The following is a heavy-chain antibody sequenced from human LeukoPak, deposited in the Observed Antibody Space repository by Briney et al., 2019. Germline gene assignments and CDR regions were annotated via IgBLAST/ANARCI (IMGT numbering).Heavy chain of an antibody. Sequence: GGSLRLSCAASAFTFSSYSMNWVRQAPGKGLEWVSSISSSSNYIYYADSVKGRFTISRDNAKNSLYLQMNSLRAEDTAVYYCARGYQIYWFDPWGQGTLVTVSS. J-gene: IGHJ5*02. D-gene: IGHD2-2*01. CDR3: ARGYQIYWFDP. CDR1: AFTFSSYS. V-gene: IGHV3-21*04. CDR2: ISSSSNYI.